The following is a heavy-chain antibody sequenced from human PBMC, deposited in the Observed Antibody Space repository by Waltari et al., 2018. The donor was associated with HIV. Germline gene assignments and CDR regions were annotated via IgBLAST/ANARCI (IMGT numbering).Heavy chain of an antibody. V-gene: IGHV3-7*01. D-gene: IGHD6-13*01. J-gene: IGHJ4*02. CDR1: FTFSSSW. Sequence: FTFSSSWMTWVRQAPGKGREWLANIKEDGSERHSVDSGKGRFTISRDNAKNSLNLQLNTLRAEDTAVSYFARRQQLTDWGQGTLVTVSS. CDR2: IKEDGSER. CDR3: ARRQQLTD.